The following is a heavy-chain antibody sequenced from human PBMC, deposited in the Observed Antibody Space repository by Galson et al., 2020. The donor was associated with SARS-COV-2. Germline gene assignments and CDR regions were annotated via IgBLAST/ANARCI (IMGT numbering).Heavy chain of an antibody. D-gene: IGHD2-21*02. CDR1: GSTLTALS. Sequence: SVKVSSKVSGSTLTALSIPWVQQAPGKGLEWMGGFDPEDGETIYAQKFQGRVTMTEDTSTDTAYMELSSLRSEDTAEYYCSTDYALATGSVFDYWGQGTLVTVSS. CDR3: STDYALATGSVFDY. J-gene: IGHJ4*02. V-gene: IGHV1-24*01. CDR2: FDPEDGET.